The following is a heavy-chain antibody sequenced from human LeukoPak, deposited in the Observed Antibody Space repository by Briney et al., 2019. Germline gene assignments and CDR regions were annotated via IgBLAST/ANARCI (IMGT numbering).Heavy chain of an antibody. D-gene: IGHD2-2*01. CDR3: ARDRGSLGSAMVDY. CDR1: GYTFTSYG. Sequence: ASVKVSCKASGYTFTSYGISWVRQAPGQGLEWMGWISAYNGNTNYAQKLQGRVTMTTDTSTSTAYMELWSLRSDDTAVYYCARDRGSLGSAMVDYWGQGTLVTVSS. V-gene: IGHV1-18*01. J-gene: IGHJ4*02. CDR2: ISAYNGNT.